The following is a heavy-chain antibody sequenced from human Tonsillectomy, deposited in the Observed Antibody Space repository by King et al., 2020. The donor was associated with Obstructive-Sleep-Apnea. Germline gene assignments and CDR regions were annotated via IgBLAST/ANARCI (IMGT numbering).Heavy chain of an antibody. CDR2: VVVGSGNT. J-gene: IGHJ3*02. CDR3: AAEITGTEAFDI. D-gene: IGHD1-20*01. V-gene: IGHV1-58*02. CDR1: GFTFSSST. Sequence: QLVQSGPEVMEPGTSVKVPCRASGFTFSSSTMHWVRQARGQRLEWIGGVVVGSGNTNYAQKFQERVTITRAMSTRTTYMELSSLRSEDTAVFYCAAEITGTEAFDIWGQGTVVTVSS.